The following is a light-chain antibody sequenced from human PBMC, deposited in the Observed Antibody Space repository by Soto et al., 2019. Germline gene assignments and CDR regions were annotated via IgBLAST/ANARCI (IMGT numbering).Light chain of an antibody. Sequence: LTQPASVSGSPGQSITISCTGTSSDVGVYNYVSWFQQHPGKAPKLMVYDVNNRPSGVSKRFSGSKYGNTASLTISGLQAEDEADYYCSSYTSSNSYVFGTGTKVTVL. CDR3: SSYTSSNSYV. CDR2: DVN. V-gene: IGLV2-14*03. J-gene: IGLJ1*01. CDR1: SSDVGVYNY.